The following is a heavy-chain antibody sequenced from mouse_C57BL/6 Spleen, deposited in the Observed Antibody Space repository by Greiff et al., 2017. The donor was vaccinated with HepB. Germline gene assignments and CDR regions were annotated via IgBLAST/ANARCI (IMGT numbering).Heavy chain of an antibody. Sequence: EVQLVESGEGLVKPGGSLKLSCAASGFTFSSYAMSWVRQTPEKRLEWVAYISSGGDYTYYADTVKGRFTISRDNARNTLYLQMSSLKSEDTAMYYCTRDPTGLYYFDYWGQGTTLTVSS. D-gene: IGHD4-1*01. CDR1: GFTFSSYA. CDR2: ISSGGDYT. V-gene: IGHV5-9-1*02. J-gene: IGHJ2*01. CDR3: TRDPTGLYYFDY.